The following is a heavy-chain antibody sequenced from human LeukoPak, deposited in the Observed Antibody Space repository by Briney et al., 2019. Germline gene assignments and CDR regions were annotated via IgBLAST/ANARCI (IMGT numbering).Heavy chain of an antibody. Sequence: GGSLRLSCAASGFPFSDYYMNWIRQAPGKGLEWVSYISGGSHIYYADSVKGRFTISRDNAKNSLFLQMNSLRAEDTAVYYCARTLIEMATMYAFDIWGQGTMVTVSS. V-gene: IGHV3-11*01. CDR1: GFPFSDYY. CDR2: ISGGSHI. D-gene: IGHD5-24*01. CDR3: ARTLIEMATMYAFDI. J-gene: IGHJ3*02.